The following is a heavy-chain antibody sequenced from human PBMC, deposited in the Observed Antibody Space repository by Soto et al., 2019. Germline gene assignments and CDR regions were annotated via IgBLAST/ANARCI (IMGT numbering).Heavy chain of an antibody. J-gene: IGHJ4*02. CDR2: RYYSEST. CDR3: ARTKCSGGSCYLWSLDY. D-gene: IGHD2-15*01. V-gene: IGHV4-31*03. CDR1: GGSITTGGYY. Sequence: SETLSLTCTVSGGSITTGGYYWSWIRQLPGKGLEWIGHRYYSESTYYNPSLKSRVSISLDTSKNQFSLKLSFVTAADTAMYYCARTKCSGGSCYLWSLDYWGQGTPVTVSS.